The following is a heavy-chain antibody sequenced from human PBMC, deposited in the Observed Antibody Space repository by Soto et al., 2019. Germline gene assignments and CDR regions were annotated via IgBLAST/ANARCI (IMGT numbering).Heavy chain of an antibody. J-gene: IGHJ5*02. CDR1: GGSISSGGYY. Sequence: QVQLQESGPGLVKPSQTLSLTCTVSGGSISSGGYYWSWIRQHPGQGLEWIGYIYYSGSTYYNPSLKSRVTISVDTSKNQFSLKLTSVTGADTAVYYCARDGSGHIGWFDPWGQGTLVTVSS. V-gene: IGHV4-31*03. D-gene: IGHD3-3*01. CDR2: IYYSGST. CDR3: ARDGSGHIGWFDP.